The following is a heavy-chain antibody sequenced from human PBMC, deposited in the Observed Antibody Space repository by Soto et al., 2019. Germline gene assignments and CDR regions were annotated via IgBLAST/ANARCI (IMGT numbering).Heavy chain of an antibody. Sequence: ASVKVSCKASGYTFTSYSMHWVRQAPGQGLEWMGIINPSSGRTSYAQNFQGRVTMTSDTSTSTAYMEMNSLRHDDTAVYYCARDFYPLAYYFDYWGQGTLVTVSS. CDR3: ARDFYPLAYYFDY. CDR2: INPSSGRT. CDR1: GYTFTSYS. V-gene: IGHV1-46*01. J-gene: IGHJ4*02.